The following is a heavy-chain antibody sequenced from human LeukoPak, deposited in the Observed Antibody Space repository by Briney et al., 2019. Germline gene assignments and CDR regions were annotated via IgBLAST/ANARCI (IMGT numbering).Heavy chain of an antibody. J-gene: IGHJ4*02. CDR1: GGSISTYY. CDR3: TRTYSSSPIDY. V-gene: IGHV4-59*01. Sequence: PSETPSLTCTVSGGSISTYYWSWIRQPPGKGLEWLGYIFYTGSTNYNPSLKSRVTMSIDTSKNQFSLKLSSVTAADTAVYYCTRTYSSSPIDYWGQGALVTVSS. CDR2: IFYTGST. D-gene: IGHD6-6*01.